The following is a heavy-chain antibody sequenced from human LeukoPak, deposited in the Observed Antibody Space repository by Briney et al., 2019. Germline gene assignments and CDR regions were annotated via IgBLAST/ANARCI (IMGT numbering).Heavy chain of an antibody. CDR2: IYYSGST. D-gene: IGHD2-2*01. Sequence: SETLSLTCTVSGGSISSSSYYWGWIRQPPGKGLEWIGSIYYSGSTYYNPSLKSRVTISVDTSKNQFSLKLSSVTAADTAVYYCARQFFAPVPDGGFDYWGQGTLVTVSS. CDR3: ARQFFAPVPDGGFDY. V-gene: IGHV4-39*01. J-gene: IGHJ4*02. CDR1: GGSISSSSYY.